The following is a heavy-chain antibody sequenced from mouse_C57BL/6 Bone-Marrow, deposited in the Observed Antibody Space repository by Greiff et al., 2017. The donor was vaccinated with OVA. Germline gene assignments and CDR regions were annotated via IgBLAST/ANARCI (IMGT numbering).Heavy chain of an antibody. CDR3: ARDRYYGSSYWYFDV. D-gene: IGHD1-1*01. J-gene: IGHJ1*03. Sequence: VQLQQSGPVLVKPGASVKMSCKASGYTFTDYYMNWVKQSHGKSLEWIGVINPYNGGTSYNQKFKGKATLTVDKSSSTAYMELNSLTSEDSAVYYCARDRYYGSSYWYFDVWGTGTTVTVSA. V-gene: IGHV1-19*01. CDR1: GYTFTDYY. CDR2: INPYNGGT.